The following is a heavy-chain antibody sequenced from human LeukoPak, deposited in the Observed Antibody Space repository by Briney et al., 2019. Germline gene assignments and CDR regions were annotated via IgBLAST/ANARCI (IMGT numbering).Heavy chain of an antibody. D-gene: IGHD4-17*01. CDR2: INPNSGGT. J-gene: IGHJ5*02. V-gene: IGHV1-2*02. CDR1: GYTFTGYY. Sequence: ASLKLSCTASGYTFTGYYMHWVRQAPGQGLEWIGWINPNSGGTNYAQKLKGRVTMTRDASISSPYMELSRMRADDTAVYYCGRAHRPTYGDYSAYVGGEDWFAPSGEGTPVSPSS. CDR3: GRAHRPTYGDYSAYVGGEDWFAP.